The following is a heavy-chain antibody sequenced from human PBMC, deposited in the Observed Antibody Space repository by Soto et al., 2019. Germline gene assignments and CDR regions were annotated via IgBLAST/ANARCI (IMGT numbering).Heavy chain of an antibody. J-gene: IGHJ4*02. CDR2: ISWNSGSI. CDR3: AKGFQWELLDYFDY. CDR1: GFTFDDYA. Sequence: AGGSLRLSCAASGFTFDDYAMHWVRQAPGKGLEWVSGISWNSGSIGYADSVKGRFTISRDNAKNSLYLQMNSLRAEDTALYYCAKGFQWELLDYFDYWGQGTLVTVSS. D-gene: IGHD1-26*01. V-gene: IGHV3-9*01.